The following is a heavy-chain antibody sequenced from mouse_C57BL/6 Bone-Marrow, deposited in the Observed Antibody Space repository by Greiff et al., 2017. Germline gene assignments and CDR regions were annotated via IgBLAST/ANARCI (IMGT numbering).Heavy chain of an antibody. D-gene: IGHD2-1*01. V-gene: IGHV1-55*01. CDR2: IYPGSGST. Sequence: QVQLKQPGAELVKPGASVKMSCKASGYTFTSYWITWVKQRPGQGLEWIGDIYPGSGSTNYNEKFKSKATLTVDTSSSTAYMQLSSLTSEDSAVYDCASVPIYYFICFDYWGQGTTLTVSS. J-gene: IGHJ2*01. CDR3: ASVPIYYFICFDY. CDR1: GYTFTSYW.